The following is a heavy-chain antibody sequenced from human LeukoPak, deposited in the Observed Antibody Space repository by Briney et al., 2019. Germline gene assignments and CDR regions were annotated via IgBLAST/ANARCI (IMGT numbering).Heavy chain of an antibody. CDR1: GYSISSGYY. J-gene: IGHJ4*02. D-gene: IGHD6-13*01. CDR2: ISPSGST. CDR3: ALSPLGAAGTWSGLFDY. Sequence: SETLSLTCAVSGYSISSGYYWGWIRQPPGKGLEWIGSISPSGSTFYNPSLKSRVTISVDTSKNQFSLKLRSVTAADTAVYYCALSPLGAAGTWSGLFDYWGQGTLVAVSS. V-gene: IGHV4-38-2*01.